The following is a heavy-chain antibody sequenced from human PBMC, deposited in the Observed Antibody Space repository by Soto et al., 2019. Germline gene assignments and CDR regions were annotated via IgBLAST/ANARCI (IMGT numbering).Heavy chain of an antibody. J-gene: IGHJ4*02. CDR2: ISAHNGNT. CDR1: GYAFTTYG. CDR3: ARGGDGDY. V-gene: IGHV1-18*01. D-gene: IGHD3-16*01. Sequence: QVHLVQSGAEVKKPGASVKVSCKGSGYAFTTYGITWVRQAPGQGLEWMGWISAHNGNTNYAQKLQGRVTVTRDTSTSTAYMELRSLRSDETAVYYCARGGDGDYWGQGALVTVSS.